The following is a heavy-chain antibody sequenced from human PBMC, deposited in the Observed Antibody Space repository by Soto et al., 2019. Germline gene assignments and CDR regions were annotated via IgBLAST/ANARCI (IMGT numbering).Heavy chain of an antibody. CDR2: ISGSGGRT. J-gene: IGHJ5*02. V-gene: IGHV3-23*01. CDR3: PKVITIFGVPPPNDWFDP. Sequence: EVQLLESGGGLVQPGGSLRLSCAASGFTFSSYAMSWVRQAPGKGLEWVSAISGSGGRTYYADSVKGRFTISRDNSKNPLYLQITSLGAEDTAVNSCPKVITIFGVPPPNDWFDPWGQGPLVTVSS. CDR1: GFTFSSYA. D-gene: IGHD3-3*01.